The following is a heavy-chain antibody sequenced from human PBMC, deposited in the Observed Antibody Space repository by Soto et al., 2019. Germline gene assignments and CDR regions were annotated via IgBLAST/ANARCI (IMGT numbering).Heavy chain of an antibody. CDR2: INPANGDR. CDR1: GYTVTTYP. Sequence: QVQLVQSGAEVKNPGASVKVSCKASGYTVTTYPIHWVRQAPGQGLEWMGWINPANGDRDFLQKFQGRVTITSDTSASTAYMELSSLTSDDTAVYSCARKDYYRSGIYYFDYWGHGSLVTVSS. J-gene: IGHJ4*01. CDR3: ARKDYYRSGIYYFDY. D-gene: IGHD3-10*01. V-gene: IGHV1-3*01.